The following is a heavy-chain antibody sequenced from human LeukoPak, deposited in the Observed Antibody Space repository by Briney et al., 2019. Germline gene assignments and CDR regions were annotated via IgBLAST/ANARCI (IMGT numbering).Heavy chain of an antibody. CDR1: GYTFTVCY. Sequence: ASVTVSYRASGYTFTVCYMHGVGQAPGQGGEGMGWINPKGDGTNYTQKFQDRDNIIRDNDKRTAYREQRSLRSEDTAVYYCARGYGGISFGELILNNWFDPWGQGTLVTVSS. V-gene: IGHV1-2*02. CDR3: ARGYGGISFGELILNNWFDP. J-gene: IGHJ5*02. D-gene: IGHD3-10*01. CDR2: INPKGDGT.